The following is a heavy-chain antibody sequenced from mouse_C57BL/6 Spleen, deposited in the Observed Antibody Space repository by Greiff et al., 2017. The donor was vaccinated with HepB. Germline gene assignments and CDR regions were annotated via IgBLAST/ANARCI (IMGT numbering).Heavy chain of an antibody. D-gene: IGHD2-2*01. Sequence: EVQLQQSGPELVKPGASVKISCKASGYSFTGYYMNWVKQSPEKSLEWIGEINPSTGGTTYNQKFKAKATLTVDKSSSTAYMQLKSLTSEDSAVYYCARVTEAWFAYWGQGTLVTVSA. CDR2: INPSTGGT. CDR1: GYSFTGYY. J-gene: IGHJ3*01. CDR3: ARVTEAWFAY. V-gene: IGHV1-42*01.